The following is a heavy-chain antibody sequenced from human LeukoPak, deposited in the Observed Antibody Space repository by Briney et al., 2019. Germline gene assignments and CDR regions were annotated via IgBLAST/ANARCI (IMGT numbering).Heavy chain of an antibody. D-gene: IGHD4-17*01. CDR1: GFTFSSYS. Sequence: GGSLRLSCAASGFTFSSYSMNWVRQAPGKGLEWVSSISSTNTYIYYADSVKGRFTVSRDIAESSLYLQMDSLRVEDSAVYYCARGFEEYGDYGKSFDYWGQGTLVTVSS. CDR3: ARGFEEYGDYGKSFDY. V-gene: IGHV3-21*01. CDR2: ISSTNTYI. J-gene: IGHJ4*02.